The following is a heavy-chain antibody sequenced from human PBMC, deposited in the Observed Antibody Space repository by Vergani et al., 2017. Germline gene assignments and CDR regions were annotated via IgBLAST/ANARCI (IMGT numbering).Heavy chain of an antibody. CDR2: IYYSGST. CDR3: ARAXATVTTRHHIRLGYYYYGMDV. Sequence: QVQLQESGPGLVKPSQTLSLTCTVSGGSISSGSYYWSWIRQPPGKGLEWIGYIYYSGSTNYNPSLKSRVTISVDTSKNQFSLKLSSVTAADTAVYYCARAXATVTTRHHIRLGYYYYGMDVWGQGTTVTVSS. J-gene: IGHJ6*02. CDR1: GGSISSGSYY. V-gene: IGHV4-61*01. D-gene: IGHD4-11*01.